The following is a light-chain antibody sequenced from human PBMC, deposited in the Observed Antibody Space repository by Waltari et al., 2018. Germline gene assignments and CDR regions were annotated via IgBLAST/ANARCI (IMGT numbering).Light chain of an antibody. Sequence: QSVLTQLPSASGTPGQGVTISCSGSSSNIGDNYVYWYQQFPGTSPKLLIHRNNQRPQGVPDRFSGSKYGTSAFLVISGLRSEDEADYHCAAWDDSLSGWVFGGGTKVTVL. CDR3: AAWDDSLSGWV. J-gene: IGLJ3*02. V-gene: IGLV1-47*01. CDR1: SSNIGDNY. CDR2: RNN.